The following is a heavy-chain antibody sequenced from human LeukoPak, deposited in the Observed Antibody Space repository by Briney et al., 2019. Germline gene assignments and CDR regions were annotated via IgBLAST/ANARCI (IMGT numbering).Heavy chain of an antibody. CDR2: INPNSGGT. D-gene: IGHD3-16*01. J-gene: IGHJ4*02. CDR3: ARDRGSPYYYDY. CDR1: GYTFTVYY. V-gene: IGHV1-2*02. Sequence: ASVKVSCKASGYTFTVYYMHWVRQAPGQGLEWMGWINPNSGGTNYAQKFQGRVTMTRGTSISTAYMELSGLRSDDTALYYCARDRGSPYYYDYWGQGTLVTVSS.